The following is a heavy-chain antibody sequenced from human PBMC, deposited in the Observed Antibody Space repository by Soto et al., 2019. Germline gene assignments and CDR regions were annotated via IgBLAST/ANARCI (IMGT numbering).Heavy chain of an antibody. CDR2: MNPNSGNT. J-gene: IGHJ6*03. CDR3: ARTPYCSGGSCYFFYYYYYMDV. V-gene: IGHV1-8*01. D-gene: IGHD2-15*01. CDR1: GYTFTSYD. Sequence: QVQLVQSGAEVKKPGASVKVSCKASGYTFTSYDINWVRQATGQGLEWMGWMNPNSGNTGYAQKFQGRVTMTRNTSISTAYMDLSSLRSEDTAVYYCARTPYCSGGSCYFFYYYYYMDVWGKGTTVTVSS.